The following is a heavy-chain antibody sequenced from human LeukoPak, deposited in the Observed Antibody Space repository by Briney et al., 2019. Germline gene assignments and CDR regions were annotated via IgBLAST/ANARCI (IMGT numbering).Heavy chain of an antibody. V-gene: IGHV4-34*01. Sequence: PSETLSLTCAVYGGSFSGYYWSWIRQPPGKGLEWIGEINHSGSTNYNPSLKSRVTISVDTYKNRFSLKLSSVTAADTAVYYCARGRSSSSGDFWYFDYWGQGTLVTVSS. CDR3: ARGRSSSSGDFWYFDY. CDR1: GGSFSGYY. D-gene: IGHD6-6*01. CDR2: INHSGST. J-gene: IGHJ4*02.